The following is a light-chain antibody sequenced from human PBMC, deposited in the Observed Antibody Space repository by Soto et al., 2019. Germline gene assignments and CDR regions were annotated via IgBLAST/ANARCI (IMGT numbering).Light chain of an antibody. CDR2: GAS. Sequence: EAVMTQSPATLSLSPGERATLSCRASQNVSGDLAWYQQKPGQAPRLLIYGASTRATGIPDRFSGSGSATEFTLTISGLQSEDFAIFYCQQYYDWPLTFGGGTEVEIK. J-gene: IGKJ4*01. V-gene: IGKV3-15*01. CDR1: QNVSGD. CDR3: QQYYDWPLT.